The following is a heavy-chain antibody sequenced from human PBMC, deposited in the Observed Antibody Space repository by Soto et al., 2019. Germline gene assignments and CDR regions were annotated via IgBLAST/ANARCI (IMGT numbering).Heavy chain of an antibody. CDR3: ARDATFGTKGGSFDI. V-gene: IGHV3-33*01. CDR2: MWYDRTNK. J-gene: IGHJ3*02. Sequence: QVQLVESGGGVVQPGRSLRLSCAASGFTFRIYSMHWVRQSPGKGLEWVAVMWYDRTNKYYGESVKGRFTISRDNSENTLYLQMNSLRVEDTAVYYCARDATFGTKGGSFDIWGHGTLVTVSS. D-gene: IGHD3-16*01. CDR1: GFTFRIYS.